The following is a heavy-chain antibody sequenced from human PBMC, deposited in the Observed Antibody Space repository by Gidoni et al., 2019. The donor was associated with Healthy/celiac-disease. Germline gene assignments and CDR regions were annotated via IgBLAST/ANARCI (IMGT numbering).Heavy chain of an antibody. Sequence: QVQLVQSGAEVKKPGSSVKVSCKASGVTFSRYAISWVRQAPGQGLEWMGGIIPIFGTANYAQKFQGRVTITADESTSTAYMELSSLRSEDTAVYYCARIDTDSSGYYYFDYWGQGTLVTVSS. CDR2: IIPIFGTA. CDR3: ARIDTDSSGYYYFDY. D-gene: IGHD3-22*01. J-gene: IGHJ4*02. CDR1: GVTFSRYA. V-gene: IGHV1-69*01.